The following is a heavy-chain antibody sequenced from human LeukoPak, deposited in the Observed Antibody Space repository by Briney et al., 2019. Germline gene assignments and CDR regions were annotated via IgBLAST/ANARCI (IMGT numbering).Heavy chain of an antibody. CDR3: ARDSPYLWFGEFGTRNWFDP. CDR2: IYYSGST. CDR1: GFIFSNYG. Sequence: GSLRLSCAASGFIFSNYGMSWVRQPPGKGLEWIGSIYYSGSTYYNPSLKSRVTISVDTSKNQFSLKLSSVTAADTAVYYCARDSPYLWFGEFGTRNWFDPWGQGTLVTVSS. J-gene: IGHJ5*02. D-gene: IGHD3-10*01. V-gene: IGHV4-39*07.